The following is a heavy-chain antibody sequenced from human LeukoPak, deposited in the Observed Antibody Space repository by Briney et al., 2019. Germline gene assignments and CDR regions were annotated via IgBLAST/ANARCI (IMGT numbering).Heavy chain of an antibody. Sequence: GESLKISCKGSGYSFPSYWIGWVRQMPGKGVEWMGIIYPGDSDTRYSPSFQGQVTISADKSISTAYLQWSSLKASDTAMYYCARHVSSSGWFASLYYYYYMEGWGKGTTVTVSS. CDR2: IYPGDSDT. J-gene: IGHJ6*03. V-gene: IGHV5-51*01. CDR1: GYSFPSYW. CDR3: ARHVSSSGWFASLYYYYYMEG. D-gene: IGHD6-19*01.